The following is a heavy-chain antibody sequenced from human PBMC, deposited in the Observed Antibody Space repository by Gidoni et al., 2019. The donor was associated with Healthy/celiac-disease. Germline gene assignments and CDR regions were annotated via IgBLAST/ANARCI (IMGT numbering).Heavy chain of an antibody. Sequence: QVQLVQSGTEVQKPGASVKVSCKASGSTFTSYAMHWVRQAPGQRLEWMGWINAGNGNTKYSQKFQGRVTITRDTSASTAYMELSSLRSEDTAVYYCARIPAYSSSGPRYFDLWGRGTLVTVSS. CDR2: INAGNGNT. D-gene: IGHD6-13*01. CDR1: GSTFTSYA. V-gene: IGHV1-3*01. CDR3: ARIPAYSSSGPRYFDL. J-gene: IGHJ2*01.